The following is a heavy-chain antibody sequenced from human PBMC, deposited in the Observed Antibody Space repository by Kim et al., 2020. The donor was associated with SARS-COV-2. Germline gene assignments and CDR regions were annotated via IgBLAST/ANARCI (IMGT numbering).Heavy chain of an antibody. CDR3: ARTDDNWFDP. Sequence: STYYNPSLKSRVTISVDTSKNQFSLKLSSVTAADTAVYYCARTDDNWFDPWGQGTLVTVSS. V-gene: IGHV4-39*07. CDR2: ST. J-gene: IGHJ5*02.